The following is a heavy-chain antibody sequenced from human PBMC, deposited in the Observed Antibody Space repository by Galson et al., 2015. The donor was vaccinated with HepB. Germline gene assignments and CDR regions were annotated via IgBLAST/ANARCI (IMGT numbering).Heavy chain of an antibody. D-gene: IGHD2-2*01. CDR3: ARAQYQLPPPTCYYYGMDV. V-gene: IGHV1-69*10. CDR2: IMPVFGIA. J-gene: IGHJ6*02. Sequence: SVKVSCKASGGTFSSYAISWVRQAPGQGLEWMGGIMPVFGIANYAQKFQGRVTITADKSTSTAYMELSSLRSEDTAVYFCARAQYQLPPPTCYYYGMDVWGQGTTVTVSS. CDR1: GGTFSSYA.